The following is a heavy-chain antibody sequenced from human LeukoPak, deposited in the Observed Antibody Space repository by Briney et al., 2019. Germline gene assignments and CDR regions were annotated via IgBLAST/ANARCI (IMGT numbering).Heavy chain of an antibody. CDR2: INWNGGST. CDR3: ARGPRYYDNSGYHYGVFDI. V-gene: IGHV3-20*04. CDR1: GFTFDDYG. J-gene: IGHJ3*02. D-gene: IGHD3-22*01. Sequence: AGGSLRLSCAASGFTFDDYGMSWVRQAPGKGLEWVSGINWNGGSTGYADSVKGRFTISRDNSKNTLYLQMNSLTVDDTAVYYCARGPRYYDNSGYHYGVFDIWGQGTMVTVSS.